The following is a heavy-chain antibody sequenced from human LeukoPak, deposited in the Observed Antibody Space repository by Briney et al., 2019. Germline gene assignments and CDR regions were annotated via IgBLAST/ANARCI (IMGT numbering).Heavy chain of an antibody. V-gene: IGHV3-74*01. D-gene: IGHD2-2*01. CDR1: GFTFSSYW. Sequence: GGSLRLSCAASGFTFSSYWMHWVRQAPGKGLVWVSRIRGDGSSTSYADSVKGRFTISRDNAKNTLYLQMNSLRAEDTAMYYCATNTYADYVSFDIWGQGTMVTVSS. CDR2: IRGDGSST. J-gene: IGHJ3*02. CDR3: ATNTYADYVSFDI.